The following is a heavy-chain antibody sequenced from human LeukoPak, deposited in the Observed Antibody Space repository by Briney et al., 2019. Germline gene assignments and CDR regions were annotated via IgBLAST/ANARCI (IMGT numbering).Heavy chain of an antibody. D-gene: IGHD4/OR15-4a*01. CDR3: ASAPGGAAFDY. CDR1: GGTFSSYA. CDR2: IIPIFGTA. V-gene: IGHV1-69*05. J-gene: IGHJ4*02. Sequence: GASVKVSCKASGGTFSSYAISWVRQAPGQGLKWMGGIIPIFGTANYAQKFQGRVTITTDESTSTAYMELSSLRSEDTAVYYCASAPGGAAFDYWGQGTLVTVSS.